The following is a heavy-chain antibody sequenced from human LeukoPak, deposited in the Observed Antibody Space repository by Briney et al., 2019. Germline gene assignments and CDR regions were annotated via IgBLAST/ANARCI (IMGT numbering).Heavy chain of an antibody. CDR3: ATSTTVAGTFWFDP. J-gene: IGHJ5*02. V-gene: IGHV3-30*04. Sequence: GGSLRLSCAPSGVSLSNYALDWVRQAPGKGLEWVAAISSDGSKTYYTDSVEGRFTISRDGPSDTLSLQMDSLRAEDTARYYCATSTTVAGTFWFDPWGQGTLVIVSS. CDR1: GVSLSNYA. D-gene: IGHD6-19*01. CDR2: ISSDGSKT.